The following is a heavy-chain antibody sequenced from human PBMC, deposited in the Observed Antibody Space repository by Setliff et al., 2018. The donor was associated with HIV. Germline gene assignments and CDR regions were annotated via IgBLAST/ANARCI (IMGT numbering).Heavy chain of an antibody. CDR1: GGSFSDYS. V-gene: IGHV4-34*01. Sequence: SETLSLTCAVYGGSFSDYSWTWIRQPPGGGLEWIGEINHSGSTSYNPSLKSRVSTSVDTSKNQFSLKLSSVTAADTAIFYCARATTGYSSIWYRNGLTYYYYMDVWGRGTKVTVS. CDR3: ARATTGYSSIWYRNGLTYYYYMDV. J-gene: IGHJ6*03. D-gene: IGHD6-13*01. CDR2: INHSGST.